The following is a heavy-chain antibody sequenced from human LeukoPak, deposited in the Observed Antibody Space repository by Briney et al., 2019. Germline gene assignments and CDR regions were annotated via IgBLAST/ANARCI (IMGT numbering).Heavy chain of an antibody. CDR1: GGSFSGYY. J-gene: IGHJ4*02. D-gene: IGHD4-17*01. Sequence: SETLSLTCAVYGGSFSGYYWSWIRQPPGKGLEWIGEINHSGSTNYNPSLKSRVTISVDTSKNQFSLKLSSVTAADTAVYYCARRRTGGDYVLDYWGQGTLVTVSS. CDR3: ARRRTGGDYVLDY. CDR2: INHSGST. V-gene: IGHV4-34*01.